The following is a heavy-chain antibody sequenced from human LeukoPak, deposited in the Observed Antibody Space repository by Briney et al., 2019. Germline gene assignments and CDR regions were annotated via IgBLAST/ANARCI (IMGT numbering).Heavy chain of an antibody. J-gene: IGHJ6*03. Sequence: SETLSLTCTVSGGSISSYYWSWIRQPPGKGLEWIGYIYYSGGTNYNPSLKSRVTISVDTSKNQFSLKLSSVTAADTAVYYCARLPARGYGDSYYMDVWGKGTTVTISS. CDR1: GGSISSYY. V-gene: IGHV4-59*01. D-gene: IGHD4-17*01. CDR2: IYYSGGT. CDR3: ARLPARGYGDSYYMDV.